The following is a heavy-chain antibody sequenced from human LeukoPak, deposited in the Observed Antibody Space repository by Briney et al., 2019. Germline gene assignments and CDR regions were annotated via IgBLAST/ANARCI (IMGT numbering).Heavy chain of an antibody. V-gene: IGHV3-15*01. D-gene: IGHD2-21*02. Sequence: GGSLRLSCAASGFTFSNAWMSWVRQAPGKGLEWVGRIKSKTDGETTDYAAPVKGRFTISRDDAKNTLYLQMNSLKTEDTAVYYCTTDIVVVTAIFYLWGQGTLVTVSS. CDR2: IKSKTDGETT. J-gene: IGHJ5*02. CDR3: TTDIVVVTAIFYL. CDR1: GFTFSNAW.